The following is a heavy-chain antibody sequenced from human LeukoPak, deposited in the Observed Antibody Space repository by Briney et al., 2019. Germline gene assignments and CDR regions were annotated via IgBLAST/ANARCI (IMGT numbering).Heavy chain of an antibody. Sequence: GASVKVSCKASGGTFSSYAISWVRQAPGQGLEWMGRIIPILGIANYAQKFQGRVTITADKSTSTAYTELSSLRSEDTAVYYCARVGGSIFGVAYYGMDVWGQGTTVTVSS. CDR1: GGTFSSYA. CDR2: IIPILGIA. D-gene: IGHD3-3*01. CDR3: ARVGGSIFGVAYYGMDV. J-gene: IGHJ6*02. V-gene: IGHV1-69*04.